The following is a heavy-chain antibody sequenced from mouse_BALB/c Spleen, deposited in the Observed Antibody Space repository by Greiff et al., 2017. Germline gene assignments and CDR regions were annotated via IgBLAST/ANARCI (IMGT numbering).Heavy chain of an antibody. D-gene: IGHD2-10*01. V-gene: IGHV5-4*02. CDR3: ARGLLWYYFDY. CDR1: GFTFSDYY. CDR2: ISDGGSYT. J-gene: IGHJ2*01. Sequence: DVMLVESGGGLVKPGGSLKLSCAASGFTFSDYYMYWVRQTPEKRLEWVATISDGGSYTYYPDSVKGRFTISRDNAKNNLYLQMSSLKSEDTAMYYCARGLLWYYFDYWGQGTTLTVSS.